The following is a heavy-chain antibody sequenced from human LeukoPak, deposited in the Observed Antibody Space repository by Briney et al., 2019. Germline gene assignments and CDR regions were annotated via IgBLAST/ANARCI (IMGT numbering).Heavy chain of an antibody. Sequence: SETLSLTCAVYGGSFSGYYWGWIRQPPGKGLEWIGEINHSGSTNYNPSLKSRVTISVDTSKNQFSLKLSSVTAADTAVYYCARRRVVVIPFDYWGQGTLVTVSS. V-gene: IGHV4-34*01. D-gene: IGHD3-22*01. CDR2: INHSGST. J-gene: IGHJ4*02. CDR3: ARRRVVVIPFDY. CDR1: GGSFSGYY.